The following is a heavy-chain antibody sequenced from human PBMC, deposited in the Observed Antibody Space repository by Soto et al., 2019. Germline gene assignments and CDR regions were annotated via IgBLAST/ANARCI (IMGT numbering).Heavy chain of an antibody. CDR2: ISNSNSTI. V-gene: IGHV3-48*01. J-gene: IGHJ4*02. CDR1: GFTFSSYS. CDR3: ARVTTVVTPGY. Sequence: EVQLVESGGDLVQPGGSLRLSCAASGFTFSSYSMNWARQAPGQGLEWVSYISNSNSTIYYADSVKGRFTISRDNAKNSLYLQMNSLRAEDTAVYYCARVTTVVTPGYWGQGTLVTVSS. D-gene: IGHD4-17*01.